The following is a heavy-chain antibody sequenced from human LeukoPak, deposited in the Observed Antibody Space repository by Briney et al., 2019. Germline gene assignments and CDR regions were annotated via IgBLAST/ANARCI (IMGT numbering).Heavy chain of an antibody. J-gene: IGHJ4*02. CDR1: GGTFSSYA. Sequence: GASVKVSCKASGGTFSSYAISWVRQAPGQGLEWMGRIIPILGIANYAQKFQGRVTITADKSTSTAYMELSSLRSEDTAVYYCARDRGNGVLFDYWGQGTLVTVSS. CDR3: ARDRGNGVLFDY. V-gene: IGHV1-69*04. CDR2: IIPILGIA. D-gene: IGHD1-1*01.